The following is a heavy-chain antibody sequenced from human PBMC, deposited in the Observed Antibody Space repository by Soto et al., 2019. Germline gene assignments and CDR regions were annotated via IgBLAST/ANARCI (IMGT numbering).Heavy chain of an antibody. V-gene: IGHV3-7*05. D-gene: IGHD6-13*01. J-gene: IGHJ6*02. CDR2: IKQDGSEK. CDR1: GFTFSSYW. CDR3: ARDRIDSSSSLGGIYYYYYGMDV. Sequence: GGSLRLSCAASGFTFSSYWMSWVRQAPGKGLEWVANIKQDGSEKYYVDSVKGRFTISRDNAKNSLYLQMNSLRAEDTAVYYCARDRIDSSSSLGGIYYYYYGMDVWGQGTTVTVSS.